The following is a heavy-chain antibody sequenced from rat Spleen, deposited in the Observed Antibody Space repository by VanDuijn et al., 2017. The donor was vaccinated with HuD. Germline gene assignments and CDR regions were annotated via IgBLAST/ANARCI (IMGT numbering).Heavy chain of an antibody. CDR1: GFTFSDYY. Sequence: EVQLVESDGGLVQPGRSLKLSCAASGFTFSDYYMAWVRQAPTKGLEWVATISSDGRRNYYPDSVKGRFTISQDNAKSSLYLQMDSLRSEDTATYYCARHEYNSYFDYWGQGVMVTVSS. CDR2: ISSDGRRN. CDR3: ARHEYNSYFDY. J-gene: IGHJ2*01. D-gene: IGHD1-4*01. V-gene: IGHV5-29*01.